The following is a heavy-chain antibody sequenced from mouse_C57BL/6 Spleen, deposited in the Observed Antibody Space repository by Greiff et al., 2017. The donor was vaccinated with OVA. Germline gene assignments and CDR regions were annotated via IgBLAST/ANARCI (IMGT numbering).Heavy chain of an antibody. Sequence: VQLEESGAELVMPGSSVKLSCKASGYTFTSYWMHWVKQRPVQGLEWIGNIDPSDSYTNYNQKFKGKSTLTVDKSSSTAYMQLSSLTSEDSAVYYCATGEDYYAMDYWGQGTSVTVSS. J-gene: IGHJ4*01. CDR1: GYTFTSYW. D-gene: IGHD2-13*01. CDR3: ATGEDYYAMDY. CDR2: IDPSDSYT. V-gene: IGHV1-69*01.